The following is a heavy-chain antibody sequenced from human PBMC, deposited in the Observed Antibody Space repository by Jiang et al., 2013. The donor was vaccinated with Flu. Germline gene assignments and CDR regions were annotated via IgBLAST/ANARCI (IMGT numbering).Heavy chain of an antibody. V-gene: IGHV3-48*01. CDR1: DSSSVAIL. CDR3: AREGRDGYNPYFDY. D-gene: IGHD5-24*01. Sequence: GLVXPGGSRRDSPVQPLDSSSVAILYTGSARLQGRGLEWVSYFSTSTSTIYYADSVRGRFTISRDNAENSLYLQMNSLRAEDTAVYYCAREGRDGYNPYFDYWGQGTQVTVSS. J-gene: IGHJ4*02. CDR2: FSTSTSTI.